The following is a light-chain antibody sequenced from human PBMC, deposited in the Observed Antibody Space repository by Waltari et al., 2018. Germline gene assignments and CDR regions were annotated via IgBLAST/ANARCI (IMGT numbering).Light chain of an antibody. CDR1: ALPKQY. J-gene: IGLJ1*01. CDR2: KDN. V-gene: IGLV3-25*03. Sequence: SYELTQPPSVSVSPGQTARITCSGDALPKQYVSWYQQKPGQAPVLMIYKDNERPSGIPERFSGSSSGTTVTLTISGVQAEDEADYYCQSGNIRGSYYVFGTGTKVTVL. CDR3: QSGNIRGSYYV.